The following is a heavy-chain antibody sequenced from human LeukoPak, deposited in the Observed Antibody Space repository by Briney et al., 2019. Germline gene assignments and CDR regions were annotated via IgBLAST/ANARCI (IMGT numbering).Heavy chain of an antibody. CDR2: IYYSGST. CDR1: GGSISSTIYY. V-gene: IGHV4-61*01. Sequence: SETLSLTCTVSGGSISSTIYYWSWIRQPPGKGLEWIGYIYYSGSTNYNPSLKSRVTISVDTSKNQFSLKLSSVTAADTAVYYCARGSNPSSGYPDAFDIWGQGTMVTVSS. CDR3: ARGSNPSSGYPDAFDI. J-gene: IGHJ3*02. D-gene: IGHD3-22*01.